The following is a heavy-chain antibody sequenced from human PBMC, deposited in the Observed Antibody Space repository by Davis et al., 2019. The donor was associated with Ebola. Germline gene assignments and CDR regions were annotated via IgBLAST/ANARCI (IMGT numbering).Heavy chain of an antibody. Sequence: GGPLRLSCAAPGFTFSNAWMSWVRQAPGKGLEWVAVISYDGSNKYYADSVKGRFTISRDNSKNTLYLQMNSLRAEDTAVYYCARDRYCSGGRCYLYYYGMDVWGQGTTVTVSS. CDR3: ARDRYCSGGRCYLYYYGMDV. CDR2: ISYDGSNK. J-gene: IGHJ6*02. D-gene: IGHD2-15*01. V-gene: IGHV3-30*03. CDR1: GFTFSNAW.